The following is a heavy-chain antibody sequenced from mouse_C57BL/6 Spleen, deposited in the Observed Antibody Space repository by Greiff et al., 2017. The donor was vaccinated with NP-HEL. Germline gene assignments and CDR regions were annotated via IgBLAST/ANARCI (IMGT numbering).Heavy chain of an antibody. CDR2: IWGGGRT. V-gene: IGHV2-9*01. CDR3: AKHKGTTGGGAVDY. Sequence: QVQLKESGPGLVAPSQSLSITCTVSGFSLTSYGVDWVRQPPGKGLEWLGVIWGGGRTNYNSALMSRMSISKDNSKRQVFLQMTILQTDETARYYGAKHKGTTGGGAVDYWGQGTSGTVAS. D-gene: IGHD2-12*01. J-gene: IGHJ4*01. CDR1: GFSLTSYG.